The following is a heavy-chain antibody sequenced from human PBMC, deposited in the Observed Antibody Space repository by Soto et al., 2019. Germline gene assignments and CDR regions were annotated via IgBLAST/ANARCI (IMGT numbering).Heavy chain of an antibody. D-gene: IGHD1-7*01. CDR1: GGSISSGGYY. J-gene: IGHJ4*02. CDR2: IYYSGST. Sequence: PSETLSLTCTVSGGSISSGGYYWSWIRQHPGKGLEWIGYIYYSGSTYYNPSLKSRVTISVDTSKNQFSLKLSSVTAADTAVYYCARGDNFTGTNFDYCGQRALAAVSS. V-gene: IGHV4-31*03. CDR3: ARGDNFTGTNFDY.